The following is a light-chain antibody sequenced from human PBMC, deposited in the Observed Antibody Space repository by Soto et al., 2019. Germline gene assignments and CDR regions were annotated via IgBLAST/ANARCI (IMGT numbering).Light chain of an antibody. J-gene: IGLJ1*01. CDR2: DVR. Sequence: QSVLTQPASVSGSPGQSITISCTGTSSDVGAYNFVSWYQHHPGKAPKLMIYDVRVRPPGVSDRFSGSKSGNTASLTISGLQAEDEADYYCSSYTSSSALGVFGTGTQLTVL. CDR1: SSDVGAYNF. V-gene: IGLV2-14*03. CDR3: SSYTSSSALGV.